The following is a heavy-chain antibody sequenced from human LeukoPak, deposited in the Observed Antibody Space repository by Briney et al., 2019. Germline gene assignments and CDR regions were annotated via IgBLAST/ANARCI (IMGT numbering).Heavy chain of an antibody. Sequence: IPSETLSLTCTVSGGSISSSSYYWSWIRQPPGEGLEWIGYIYYSGSTNYNPSLKSRVTISVDTSKNQFSLKLSSVTAADTAVYYCARGNYYDSSGYPDAFDIWGQGTMVTVSS. V-gene: IGHV4-61*01. J-gene: IGHJ3*02. CDR3: ARGNYYDSSGYPDAFDI. CDR1: GGSISSSSYY. D-gene: IGHD3-22*01. CDR2: IYYSGST.